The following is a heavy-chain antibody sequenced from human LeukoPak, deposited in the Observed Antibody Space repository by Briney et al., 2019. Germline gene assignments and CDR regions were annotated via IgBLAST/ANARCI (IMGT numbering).Heavy chain of an antibody. Sequence: GASVKVSCKASGYTFTGYYMHWVRQAPGQGLEWMGWINPNSGGTNYAQKFQGRVTMTRNTSISTAYMELSSLRSEDTAVYYCARRTTVTTSHFDYWGQGTLVTVSS. D-gene: IGHD4-17*01. CDR2: INPNSGGT. J-gene: IGHJ4*02. CDR3: ARRTTVTTSHFDY. V-gene: IGHV1-2*02. CDR1: GYTFTGYY.